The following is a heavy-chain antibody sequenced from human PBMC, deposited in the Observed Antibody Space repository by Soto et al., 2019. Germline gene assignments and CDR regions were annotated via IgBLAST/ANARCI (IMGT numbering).Heavy chain of an antibody. V-gene: IGHV4-59*01. J-gene: IGHJ3*02. CDR2: IYYSGST. CDR3: ARAGYGGNYDAFDI. Sequence: LSLTCTVSGGSISSYYWSWIRQPPGKGLEWIGYIYYSGSTNYNPSLKSRVTISVDTSKNQFSLKLSSVTAADTAVYYCARAGYGGNYDAFDIWGQGTMVTVSS. D-gene: IGHD4-17*01. CDR1: GGSISSYY.